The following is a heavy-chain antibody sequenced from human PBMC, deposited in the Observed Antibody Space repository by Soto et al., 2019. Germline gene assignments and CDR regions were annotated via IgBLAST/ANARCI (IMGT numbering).Heavy chain of an antibody. CDR1: GFTFSSYA. J-gene: IGHJ4*02. CDR3: AREVQLWSCFDY. V-gene: IGHV3-30-3*01. Sequence: PGGSLRLSCAASGFTFSSYAMHWVRQAPGKGLEWVAVISYDGSNKYYADSVKGRFTISRDNSKNTLYLQMNSLRAEDTAVYYCAREVQLWSCFDYWGQGTLVTVSS. D-gene: IGHD5-18*01. CDR2: ISYDGSNK.